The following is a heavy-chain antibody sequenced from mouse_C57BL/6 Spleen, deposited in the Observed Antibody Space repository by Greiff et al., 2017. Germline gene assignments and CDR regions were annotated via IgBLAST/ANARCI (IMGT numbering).Heavy chain of an antibody. J-gene: IGHJ2*01. D-gene: IGHD2-14*01. Sequence: EVQLQQSGAELVRPGASVKLSCTASGFNIKDAYMHWVKQRPEQGLEWIGWIDPENGDTEYASKFQGKATITADTSSNTAYLQLSSLTSEDTAVWYCTKWGSYDSDYWGQGTTLTVSS. CDR2: IDPENGDT. CDR3: TKWGSYDSDY. V-gene: IGHV14-4*01. CDR1: GFNIKDAY.